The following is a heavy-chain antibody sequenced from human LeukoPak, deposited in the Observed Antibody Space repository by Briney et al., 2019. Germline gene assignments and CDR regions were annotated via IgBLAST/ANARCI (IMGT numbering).Heavy chain of an antibody. CDR1: GCTLSTSA. CDR2: IIPILGIA. CDR3: ASSRFASSGYYYNSGGDTDEVYFDY. V-gene: IGHV1-69*04. D-gene: IGHD3-22*01. J-gene: IGHJ4*02. Sequence: PVKVSCKPSGCTLSTSAISWVRQAASHGLEWMGRIIPILGIANSAQKFQGRVMITADKSTSTAYMELSSLRSDDTAVYYCASSRFASSGYYYNSGGDTDEVYFDYWGQGTLVTVSS.